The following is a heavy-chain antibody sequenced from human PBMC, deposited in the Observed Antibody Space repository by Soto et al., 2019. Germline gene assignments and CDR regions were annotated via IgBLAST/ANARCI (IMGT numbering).Heavy chain of an antibody. V-gene: IGHV1-69*06. D-gene: IGHD2-15*01. CDR2: IIPIFGTA. CDR3: ARESRMRKLPSYGMDV. Sequence: QVQLVQSGAEVKKPGSSVKVSCKASGGTFSSYAISWVRQAPGQGLEWMGGIIPIFGTANYAQKFQGRVTITADKSTSTAYMELSSPRSEDTAVYYCARESRMRKLPSYGMDVWGQGTTVTVSS. CDR1: GGTFSSYA. J-gene: IGHJ6*02.